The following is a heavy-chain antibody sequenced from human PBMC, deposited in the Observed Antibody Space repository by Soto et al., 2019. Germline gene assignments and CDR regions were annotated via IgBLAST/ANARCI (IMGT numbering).Heavy chain of an antibody. CDR1: GFTFSSYW. Sequence: EVQLVESGGGLVQPGGSLRLSCAASGFTFSSYWMSWVRQAPGKGLEWVANIKQDGSEKYYVDSVKGRFTISKDNAKNSRYLQMNSLRAEDTAVYYCAREAGSYRFPPQGAFDIWGQGTMVSVSS. V-gene: IGHV3-7*01. D-gene: IGHD3-16*02. J-gene: IGHJ3*02. CDR3: AREAGSYRFPPQGAFDI. CDR2: IKQDGSEK.